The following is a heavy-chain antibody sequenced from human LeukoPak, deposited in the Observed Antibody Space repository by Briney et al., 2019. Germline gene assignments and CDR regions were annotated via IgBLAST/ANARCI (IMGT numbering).Heavy chain of an antibody. J-gene: IGHJ4*02. Sequence: SETLSLTCTVSGGSISSDDYYWSWIRQPPGKGLEWIGYIYYSGITYYNPSLKSRVTISVDTSKNQFSLKLSSVTAADTAVYYCAALGDYERVGLDYWGQGTLVTVSS. CDR2: IYYSGIT. CDR1: GGSISSDDYY. CDR3: AALGDYERVGLDY. D-gene: IGHD4-17*01. V-gene: IGHV4-30-4*01.